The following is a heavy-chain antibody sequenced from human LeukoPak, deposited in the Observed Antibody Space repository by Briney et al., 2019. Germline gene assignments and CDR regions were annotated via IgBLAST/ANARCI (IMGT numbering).Heavy chain of an antibody. CDR3: AKHPLSGNFDY. J-gene: IGHJ4*02. CDR1: RFAFTTYA. V-gene: IGHV3-23*01. CDR2: ISPTGGTT. Sequence: GGSLRLSCAASRFAFTTYAMSWVRQAPGKGLEWVSIISPTGGTTYYADSVKGRFTISRDNSKNTPSLQMNSLRAEDAATYYCAKHPLSGNFDYWGQGTLVTVSS. D-gene: IGHD6-13*01.